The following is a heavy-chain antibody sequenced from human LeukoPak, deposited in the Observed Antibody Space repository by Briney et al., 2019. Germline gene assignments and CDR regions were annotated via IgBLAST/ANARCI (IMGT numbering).Heavy chain of an antibody. CDR1: GFTFSSYG. J-gene: IGHJ4*02. CDR2: IGGRDGST. D-gene: IGHD3-10*01. V-gene: IGHV3-23*01. Sequence: GGSLRLSCAASGFTFSSYGMSWVRQAPGKGLEWVSAIGGRDGSTYYADSVKGRLTISRDNSKNTLYVQMNSLRAEDTAVYYCAKGHYYGSGSLDYWGQGTLVTVSS. CDR3: AKGHYYGSGSLDY.